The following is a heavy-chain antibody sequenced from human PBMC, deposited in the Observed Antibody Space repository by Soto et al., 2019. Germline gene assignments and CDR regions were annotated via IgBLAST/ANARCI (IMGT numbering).Heavy chain of an antibody. CDR3: ARAELDCSSTSCYVVGQNDY. Sequence: GASVKVCCKASGYTFTSYGISWVRQAPGQGLEWMGWISAYNGNTNYAQKLQGRVTMTTDTSTSTAYMELRSLRSDDTAVYYCARAELDCSSTSCYVVGQNDYWGQGTLVTVSS. V-gene: IGHV1-18*01. J-gene: IGHJ4*02. CDR1: GYTFTSYG. D-gene: IGHD2-2*01. CDR2: ISAYNGNT.